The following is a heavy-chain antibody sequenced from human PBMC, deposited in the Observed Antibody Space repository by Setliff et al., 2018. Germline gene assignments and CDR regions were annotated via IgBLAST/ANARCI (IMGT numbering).Heavy chain of an antibody. CDR1: GFGFGGHW. Sequence: SETLRLSCAASGFGFGGHWMHWVRQSPGKGLEWIGYIYYSGITTYNPSLKSRVTISVDTSKNQFSLKLSSVTAADTAVYYCARLYSGYDNLFDYWGQGTLVTVSS. J-gene: IGHJ4*02. CDR3: ARLYSGYDNLFDY. CDR2: IYYSGIT. D-gene: IGHD5-12*01. V-gene: IGHV4-59*11.